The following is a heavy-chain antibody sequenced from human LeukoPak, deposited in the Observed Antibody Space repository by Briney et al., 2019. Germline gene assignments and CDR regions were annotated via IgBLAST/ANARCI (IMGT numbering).Heavy chain of an antibody. Sequence: PGRSLRLSCAASGFTFSSYGMHWVRQAPGKGLEWVAFIQYDGSNKYYVDSVKGRFTISRDNSKNTLYLQMNSLRAEDTAVYYCAASIVVVPAAIPDWFDPWGQGTLVTVSS. CDR2: IQYDGSNK. D-gene: IGHD2-2*02. CDR3: AASIVVVPAAIPDWFDP. CDR1: GFTFSSYG. J-gene: IGHJ5*02. V-gene: IGHV3-30*02.